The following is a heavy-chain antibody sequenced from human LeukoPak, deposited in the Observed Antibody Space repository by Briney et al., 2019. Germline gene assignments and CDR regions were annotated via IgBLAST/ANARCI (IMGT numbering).Heavy chain of an antibody. CDR2: IYYSGTT. J-gene: IGHJ6*03. CDR1: GDSISSSSYY. D-gene: IGHD2-2*01. CDR3: ARRRYCSSTSCYYYYYYMDV. Sequence: SETLSLTCTVSGDSISSSSYYWGWIRQPPGKGLEWIGNIYYSGTTYYNPSLKSRVTISVDTSKKQFSLKLSSVTAADTAVYYCARRRYCSSTSCYYYYYYMDVWGKGTTVTISS. V-gene: IGHV4-39*01.